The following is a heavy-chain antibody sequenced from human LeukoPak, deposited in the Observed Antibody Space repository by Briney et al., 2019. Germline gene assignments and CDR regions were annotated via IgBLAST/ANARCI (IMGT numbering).Heavy chain of an antibody. CDR2: IYSGGTT. J-gene: IGHJ3*02. Sequence: GGSLRLSCAASGFTVSSNYMSWVRQAPGKGLEWVSVIYSGGTTYYADSVKGRFIISRDNSKNTLYLQMNSLRAEDTAVYYCARDREMATGDAFDIWGQGTMVTVSS. CDR1: GFTVSSNY. CDR3: ARDREMATGDAFDI. V-gene: IGHV3-66*01. D-gene: IGHD5-24*01.